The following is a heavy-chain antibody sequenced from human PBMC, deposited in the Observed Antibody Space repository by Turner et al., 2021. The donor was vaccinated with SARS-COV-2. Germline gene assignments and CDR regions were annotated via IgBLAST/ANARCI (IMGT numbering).Heavy chain of an antibody. CDR3: ARSVSWLQSLTVDY. CDR2: IHPNSGGT. D-gene: IGHD5-12*01. V-gene: IGHV1-2*02. J-gene: IGHJ4*02. CDR1: GYTFAGSY. Sequence: QVQLVQSGAGLKKPWASVTVPCNASGYTFAGSYIHWARQAPGQGLKWMGWIHPNSGGTNYAQRFQGRVTMTGDTSISTAYMELSTLRSDDTAVYYCARSVSWLQSLTVDYWGQGTLVTVSS.